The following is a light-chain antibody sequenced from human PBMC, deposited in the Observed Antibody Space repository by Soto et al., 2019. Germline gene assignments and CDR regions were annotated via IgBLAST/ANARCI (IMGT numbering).Light chain of an antibody. J-gene: IGKJ4*01. Sequence: EVVMTQSPATLSVSPGERATLSCRASQSVSSNLAWYQQKHGQAPRLLIYGASTRATGIPARFSGSGSGTEFTLTISSLQSEDFAIYYCQPYNNWPLTFGGGTKV. CDR2: GAS. CDR3: QPYNNWPLT. CDR1: QSVSSN. V-gene: IGKV3-15*01.